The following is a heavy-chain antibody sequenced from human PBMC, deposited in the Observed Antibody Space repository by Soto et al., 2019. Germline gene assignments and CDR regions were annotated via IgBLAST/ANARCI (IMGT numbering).Heavy chain of an antibody. J-gene: IGHJ6*04. CDR2: IIPILGIP. D-gene: IGHD5-12*01. V-gene: IGHV1-69*12. CDR3: ERDNGHDLNDSYGMDV. Sequence: QVQLVQSGAEVKKPGSSVKVSCKASGGTFSSYAVSWVRQAPGQGLECMGGIIPILGIPNYAQKFQSRVTITEDSSKSTAYMELSSLRSEDTAVYYCERDNGHDLNDSYGMDVWGKGPRVTVT. CDR1: GGTFSSYA.